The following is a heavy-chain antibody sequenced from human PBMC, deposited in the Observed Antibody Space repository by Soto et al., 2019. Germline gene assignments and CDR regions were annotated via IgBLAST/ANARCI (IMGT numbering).Heavy chain of an antibody. CDR2: IDPSDSYT. D-gene: IGHD6-13*01. V-gene: IGHV5-10-1*01. J-gene: IGHJ6*02. Sequence: PGESLKISCKGSGYTFTNYWISWVRQMPGKGLEWMGRIDPSDSYTKYSPSFQGHVTMSGDKSITTAYLQWSSLKASDTAIYYCARSQPIAAAGCYYYYGLDVWGQGTTVTVSS. CDR1: GYTFTNYW. CDR3: ARSQPIAAAGCYYYYGLDV.